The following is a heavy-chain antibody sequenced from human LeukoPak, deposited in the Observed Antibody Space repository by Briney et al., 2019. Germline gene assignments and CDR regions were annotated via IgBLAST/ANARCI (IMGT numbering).Heavy chain of an antibody. CDR1: GGSISSNKYY. Sequence: SETLSLTCTVSGGSISSNKYYWSWIRQHPGKGLEWIRYIDYSGTTYYNPSLNRPVTISVDTSENQFSLTLDSVTAADTAVFYCAAVMTGSRYFDLWGRGTLVTVSS. J-gene: IGHJ2*01. CDR3: AAVMTGSRYFDL. CDR2: IDYSGTT. D-gene: IGHD1-1*01. V-gene: IGHV4-31*01.